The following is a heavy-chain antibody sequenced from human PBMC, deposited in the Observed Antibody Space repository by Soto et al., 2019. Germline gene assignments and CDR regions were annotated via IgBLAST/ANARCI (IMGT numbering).Heavy chain of an antibody. CDR2: IDPSDSYT. CDR3: ARQGPGIAVAGTIYYYRMDV. CDR1: GYSFTSYW. D-gene: IGHD6-19*01. V-gene: IGHV5-10-1*01. Sequence: RGESLKISCKGSGYSFTSYWISWVRQMPGKGLEWMGRIDPSDSYTNYSPSFQGHVTISADKSISTAYLQWSSLKASDTAMYYCARQGPGIAVAGTIYYYRMDVWGQGTTVTVSS. J-gene: IGHJ6*02.